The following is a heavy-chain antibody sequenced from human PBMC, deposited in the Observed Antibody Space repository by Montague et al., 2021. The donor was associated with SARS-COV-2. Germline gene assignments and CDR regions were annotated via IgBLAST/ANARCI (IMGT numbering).Heavy chain of an antibody. CDR3: ARAERGSCSDGNCYQYFFNY. D-gene: IGHD2-15*01. V-gene: IGHV6-1*01. Sequence: CAISGDSVSTNSGTWNWVRLSPSRGLEWLGRTYYRSEWYSDYSVSVKSRISINPYTSKNQFSLQLNSVTPEDTAVYYCARAERGSCSDGNCYQYFFNYWGQGTLVTVSS. CDR2: TYYRSEWYS. CDR1: GDSVSTNSGT. J-gene: IGHJ4*02.